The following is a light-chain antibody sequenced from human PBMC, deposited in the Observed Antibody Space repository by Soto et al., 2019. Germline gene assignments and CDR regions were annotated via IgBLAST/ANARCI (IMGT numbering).Light chain of an antibody. CDR3: SSYAGNNNLV. V-gene: IGLV2-8*01. J-gene: IGLJ2*01. Sequence: QSALTQPPSASGSPGQSVTISCTGTNSDVGGHKYVSWYQQHPGKAPKLMIYEVSKRPSGVPDRFSGSKSGNTASLTVSGLQAEDEADYYCSSYAGNNNLVFGGGTQLTVL. CDR1: NSDVGGHKY. CDR2: EVS.